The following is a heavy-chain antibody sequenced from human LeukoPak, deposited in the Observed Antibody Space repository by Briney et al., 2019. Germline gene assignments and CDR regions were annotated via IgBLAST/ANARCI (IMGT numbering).Heavy chain of an antibody. V-gene: IGHV3-48*03. CDR3: AREYCTNGVCYYDY. Sequence: PGGSLRLSCAASGFTFSSYEMNWVRQAPGKGLEWVSYISSSGSTIYYADSVKGRFTISRDNAKNSLYLQMNSLRAEDTAVYYCAREYCTNGVCYYDYWGQGTLVTVSS. J-gene: IGHJ4*02. CDR2: ISSSGSTI. CDR1: GFTFSSYE. D-gene: IGHD2-8*01.